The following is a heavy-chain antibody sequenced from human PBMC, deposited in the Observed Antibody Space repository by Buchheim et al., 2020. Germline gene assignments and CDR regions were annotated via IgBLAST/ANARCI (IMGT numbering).Heavy chain of an antibody. J-gene: IGHJ6*02. CDR1: GFTVSSNY. CDR3: ARSDYGGNSKYYYYYGMDV. CDR2: IYSGGST. Sequence: EVQLVESGGGLVQPGGSLRLSCAASGFTVSSNYMSWVRQAPGKGLEWVSVIYSGGSTYYADSVKGRFTISRDNSKTTLYLQMNSLRAEDTAVYYCARSDYGGNSKYYYYYGMDVWGQGTT. V-gene: IGHV3-66*01. D-gene: IGHD4-23*01.